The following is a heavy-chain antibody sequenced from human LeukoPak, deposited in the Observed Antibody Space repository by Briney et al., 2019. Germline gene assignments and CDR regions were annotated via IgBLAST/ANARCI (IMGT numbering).Heavy chain of an antibody. Sequence: GRSLRLSCAASGFTFSSYAMSWVRQAPGKGLEWVSVISGSGGSTYYADSVKGRFTISRDNSKNTLYLQMNSLRAEDTAVYYCAKCSSTSCYSYGMDVWGQGTTVTVSS. J-gene: IGHJ6*02. D-gene: IGHD2-2*01. CDR1: GFTFSSYA. V-gene: IGHV3-23*01. CDR2: ISGSGGST. CDR3: AKCSSTSCYSYGMDV.